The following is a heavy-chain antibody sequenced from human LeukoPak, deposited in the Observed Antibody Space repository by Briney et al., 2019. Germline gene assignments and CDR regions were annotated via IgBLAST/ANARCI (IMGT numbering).Heavy chain of an antibody. Sequence: GRSLRLSCVVSGLTFSSYSMNWVRQAPGKGLEWVSYISSSSRPIYYSDSVKGRFTISRDNAKKSPYLEMTSLRPENTAVYYCARELSGILRLHYWGWGTLVTVSS. CDR1: GLTFSSYS. V-gene: IGHV3-48*01. CDR2: ISSSSRPI. D-gene: IGHD5-12*01. CDR3: ARELSGILRLHY. J-gene: IGHJ4*02.